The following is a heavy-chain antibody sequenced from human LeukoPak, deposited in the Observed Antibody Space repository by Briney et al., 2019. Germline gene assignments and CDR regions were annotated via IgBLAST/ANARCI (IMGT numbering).Heavy chain of an antibody. CDR1: GGTFGSYV. J-gene: IGHJ2*01. V-gene: IGHV1-69*01. D-gene: IGHD5-18*01. CDR3: AKEGDTALVTGYFDL. CDR2: IIPIFGTA. Sequence: ASVKVSCKASGGTFGSYVISWVRQVPGQGLEWMGGIIPIFGTAHYAQKFQGRLTITADESTSTVYMEMSSLRSEDTAMYYCAKEGDTALVTGYFDLWGRGTLVTVSS.